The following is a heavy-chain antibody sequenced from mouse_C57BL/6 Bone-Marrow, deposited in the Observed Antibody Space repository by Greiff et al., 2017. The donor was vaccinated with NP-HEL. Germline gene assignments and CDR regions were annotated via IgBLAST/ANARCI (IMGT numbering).Heavy chain of an antibody. J-gene: IGHJ3*01. Sequence: EVQGVESGGGLVQPGGSLKLSCAASGFTFSDYYMYWVRQTPEKRLEWVAYISNGGGSTYYPDTVKGRFTISRDNAKNTLYLQMSRLKSEDTAMYYCARQSDYGTLAYWGQGTLVTVSA. CDR2: ISNGGGST. V-gene: IGHV5-12*01. CDR3: ARQSDYGTLAY. D-gene: IGHD2-4*01. CDR1: GFTFSDYY.